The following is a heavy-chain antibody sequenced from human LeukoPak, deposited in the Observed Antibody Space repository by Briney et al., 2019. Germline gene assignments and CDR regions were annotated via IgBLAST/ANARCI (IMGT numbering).Heavy chain of an antibody. CDR3: AREIGPIDY. V-gene: IGHV3-48*01. CDR1: GFTFSTYS. Sequence: PGGSLRLSCAASGFTFSTYSMNWVRQAPGKGPEWVPYISSSSSTIYYADSVKGRFTISRDNAKNSLYLQMNSLRADDTAVYYCAREIGPIDYWGQGTLVTVAS. J-gene: IGHJ4*02. CDR2: ISSSSSTI.